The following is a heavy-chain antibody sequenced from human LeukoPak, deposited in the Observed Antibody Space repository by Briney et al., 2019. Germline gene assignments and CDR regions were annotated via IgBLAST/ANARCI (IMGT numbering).Heavy chain of an antibody. CDR2: IYYSGST. V-gene: IGHV4-39*01. Sequence: PSEAXSLTCTVSGGSISSSSYYWGWVRQPPGKGREWIGSIYYSGSTCYNPSLKIRVTISVDTSKNQFSLKLSSVTAADTAVYYCAMLQAYYDFWSGYYELPVVDYWGQGTLVTVSS. J-gene: IGHJ4*02. CDR1: GGSISSSSYY. CDR3: AMLQAYYDFWSGYYELPVVDY. D-gene: IGHD3-3*01.